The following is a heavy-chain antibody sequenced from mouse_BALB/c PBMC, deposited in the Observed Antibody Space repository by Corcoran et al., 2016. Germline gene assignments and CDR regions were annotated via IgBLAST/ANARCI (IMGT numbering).Heavy chain of an antibody. Sequence: QIQLVQSGPELKKPGETVKISCTASGYTFTTYGMNWVKQAPGKGLKWMGWINTYTGEPTYADDFKGRFAFSLETSASTAYLQINNLKNEDTATYFCAREPYAMDYWGQGTSVTVSS. CDR3: AREPYAMDY. CDR2: INTYTGEP. V-gene: IGHV9-3-1*01. CDR1: GYTFTTYG. J-gene: IGHJ4*01.